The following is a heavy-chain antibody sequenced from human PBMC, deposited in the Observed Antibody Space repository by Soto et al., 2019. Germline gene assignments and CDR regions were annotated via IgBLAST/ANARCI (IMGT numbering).Heavy chain of an antibody. CDR3: ARELNTESSAYYSFAF. CDR2: VSTNDDRT. J-gene: IGHJ4*02. CDR1: GYTFTAYG. V-gene: IGHV1-18*01. D-gene: IGHD3-22*01. Sequence: SVKVSFKTSGYTFTAYGLAWLRQAPGQRPEWMGWVSTNDDRTNYARKFQGRVTMTSDRSTTTTSMELRSLGTDDTAVYYCARELNTESSAYYSFAFWGQGTLVTVSS.